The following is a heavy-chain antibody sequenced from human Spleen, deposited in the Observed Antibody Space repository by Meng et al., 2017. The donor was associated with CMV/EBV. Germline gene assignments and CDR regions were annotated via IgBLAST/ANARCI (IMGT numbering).Heavy chain of an antibody. CDR2: IYPGDYDT. V-gene: IGHV5-51*01. CDR1: GYSFTRYW. Sequence: GESLKISCKGSGYSFTRYWIAWVRQVPGKGLEWMGIIYPGDYDTRYSPSFQGQVTISVDNSINTAYLQWSSLKASDTAIYYCARADWALVTPYFFDFWGQGTLVTVSS. J-gene: IGHJ4*01. CDR3: ARADWALVTPYFFDF. D-gene: IGHD2-21*02.